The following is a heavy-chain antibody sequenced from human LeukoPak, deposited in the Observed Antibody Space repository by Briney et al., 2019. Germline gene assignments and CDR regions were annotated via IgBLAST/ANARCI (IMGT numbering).Heavy chain of an antibody. J-gene: IGHJ4*02. Sequence: ESGPALLQPTRTLTLTCTFSGFSLRTSGVCVSWIRQPPGKALEWLARIDWDDDKYYSTSLKTRLTICKDTSKNQVVLTMTNMDPEDTATYYCARTTSSTSFNFDYWGQGTLVTVSS. D-gene: IGHD2-2*01. CDR1: GFSLRTSGVC. CDR3: ARTTSSTSFNFDY. V-gene: IGHV2-70*11. CDR2: IDWDDDK.